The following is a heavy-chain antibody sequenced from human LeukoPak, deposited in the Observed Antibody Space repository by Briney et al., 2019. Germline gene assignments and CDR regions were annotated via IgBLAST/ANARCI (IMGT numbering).Heavy chain of an antibody. J-gene: IGHJ4*02. CDR2: ISYDGSNK. CDR3: AKTERPYDFWSGPSDY. V-gene: IGHV3-30-3*02. CDR1: GFTFSSYA. D-gene: IGHD3-3*01. Sequence: GSLRLSCAASGFTFSSYAMHWVRQAPGKGLEWVAVISYDGSNKYYADSVKGRFTISRDNSKNTLYLQMNSLRAEDTAVYYCAKTERPYDFWSGPSDYWGQGTLVTVSS.